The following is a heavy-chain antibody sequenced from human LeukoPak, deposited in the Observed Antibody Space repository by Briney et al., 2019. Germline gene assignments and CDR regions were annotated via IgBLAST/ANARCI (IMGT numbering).Heavy chain of an antibody. J-gene: IGHJ4*02. CDR2: ISGSGGST. Sequence: GGSLRLSCAASGFTFSSYAMSWVRQAPGKGLKWVSAISGSGGSTYYADSVKGRFTISRDNSKNTLYLQMNSLRAEDTAVYYCAKCAGSYYYDSSGYYGDYWGQGTLVTVSS. V-gene: IGHV3-23*01. D-gene: IGHD3-22*01. CDR1: GFTFSSYA. CDR3: AKCAGSYYYDSSGYYGDY.